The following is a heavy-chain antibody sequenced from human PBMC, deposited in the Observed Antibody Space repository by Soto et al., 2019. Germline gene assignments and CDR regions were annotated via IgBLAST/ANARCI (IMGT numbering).Heavy chain of an antibody. Sequence: GGSLRLSCAASGFTFSSYAMSWVRQAPGKGLEWVSAISGSGGSTYYADSVKGRFTISRDNSKNTLYLKMNSLRAEDTAVYYCAKGGYCSSTSCFGSYYYYMDVWGKGTTVTVSS. J-gene: IGHJ6*03. CDR3: AKGGYCSSTSCFGSYYYYMDV. CDR1: GFTFSSYA. D-gene: IGHD2-2*01. V-gene: IGHV3-23*01. CDR2: ISGSGGST.